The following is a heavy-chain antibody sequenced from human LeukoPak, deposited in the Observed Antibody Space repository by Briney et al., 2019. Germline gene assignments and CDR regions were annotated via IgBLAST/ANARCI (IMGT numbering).Heavy chain of an antibody. D-gene: IGHD6-6*01. CDR2: IKSKTDSRTI. Sequence: GGSLRLSRAASGITLTNAWMSWVRQAPRKGLEWVGRIKSKTDSRTIDYAAPVKGRFTISTDDSKITLHLQMNILKIEDTGVYYCTTDRCIAVRPVFDYWGQGTLVTVSS. CDR1: GITLTNAW. J-gene: IGHJ4*02. V-gene: IGHV3-15*01. CDR3: TTDRCIAVRPVFDY.